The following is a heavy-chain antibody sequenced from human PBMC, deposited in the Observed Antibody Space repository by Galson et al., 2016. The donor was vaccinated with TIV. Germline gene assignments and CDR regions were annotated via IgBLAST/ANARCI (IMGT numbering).Heavy chain of an antibody. CDR2: IPYSGGSTT. CDR3: ARLGVRELWNY. Sequence: SLRLSYAAFGFTFSSYSMTWVRQAPGKGLEWVSTIPYSGGSTTYYADSVKGRFTISRDNSKNTLYLEMNSLRVEDTAVYFCARLGVRELWNYWGQGTLVAVSS. V-gene: IGHV3-23*01. J-gene: IGHJ4*02. D-gene: IGHD3-16*01. CDR1: GFTFSSYS.